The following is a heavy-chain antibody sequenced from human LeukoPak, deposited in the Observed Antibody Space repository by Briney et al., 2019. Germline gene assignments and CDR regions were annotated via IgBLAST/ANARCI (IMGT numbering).Heavy chain of an antibody. J-gene: IGHJ4*02. CDR1: GFTFSSYA. CDR3: AKNPLYYYDSSGYCDY. D-gene: IGHD3-22*01. Sequence: GGSLRLSCAASGFTFSSYAMSWVRQAPGKGLEWVSAISGSGGSTYYADSVKGRFTISRDNSKNTLYLQMNSLRAEDTAVYYCAKNPLYYYDSSGYCDYWGQGTLVTVSS. CDR2: ISGSGGST. V-gene: IGHV3-23*01.